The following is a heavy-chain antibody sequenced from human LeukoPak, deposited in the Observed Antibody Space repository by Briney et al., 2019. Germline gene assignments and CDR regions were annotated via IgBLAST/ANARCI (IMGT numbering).Heavy chain of an antibody. CDR1: GFTFSRYA. V-gene: IGHV3-23*01. CDR2: IRDNGGST. D-gene: IGHD5-12*01. CDR3: VKDIVAMIRGRDYFDY. Sequence: PGGSLRLSCAASGFTFSRYAMSWVRQAPGKGLEWVSGIRDNGGSTEYADSVKGWFTISRDNSKNTVYLQMNSLGAEDTAIYYCVKDIVAMIRGRDYFDYWGQGTLVTVSS. J-gene: IGHJ4*02.